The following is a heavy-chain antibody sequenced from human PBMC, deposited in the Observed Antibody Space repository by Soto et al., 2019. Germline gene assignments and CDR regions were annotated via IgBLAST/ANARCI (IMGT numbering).Heavy chain of an antibody. CDR3: ARDPGIDYYYYGMDV. Sequence: SETLSLTCTVAGGSISGYYWSWIRQPPGKGLEWIGYIYYSGSTNYNPSLKSRVTISVDTSKNQFSLKLSSVTAADTAVYYCARDPGIDYYYYGMDVWGQGTTVTVSS. CDR1: GGSISGYY. V-gene: IGHV4-59*01. CDR2: IYYSGST. J-gene: IGHJ6*02.